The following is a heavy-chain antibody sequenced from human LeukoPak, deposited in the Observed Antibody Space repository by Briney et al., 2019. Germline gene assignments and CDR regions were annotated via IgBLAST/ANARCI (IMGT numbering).Heavy chain of an antibody. CDR2: IKQDGSEK. J-gene: IGHJ6*03. CDR3: ARKYCSSTGCPEFYYYMDV. Sequence: PGGSLRLSCAASGFTFSSYWMSWVRQAPGKGLEWVANIKQDGSEKYYVDSVKGRFTISRDNAKNSLYLQMNSLRAEDTAVYYCARKYCSSTGCPEFYYYMDVWGKGTTVTVSS. V-gene: IGHV3-7*01. D-gene: IGHD2-2*01. CDR1: GFTFSSYW.